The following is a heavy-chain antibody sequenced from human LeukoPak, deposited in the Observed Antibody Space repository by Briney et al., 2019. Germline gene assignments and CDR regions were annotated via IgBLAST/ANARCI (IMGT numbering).Heavy chain of an antibody. V-gene: IGHV4-4*09. CDR3: VQTSGWPGFDY. CDR2: IYSGVPT. Sequence: PSETLSLTCTTSGVSISRFYWSWVRQPPGKGLEWIGNIYSGVPTYFNPSLKSRVIISVDTSKNQFSLNLTSVTAADTAMYYCVQTSGWPGFDYWGQGILVTVSS. J-gene: IGHJ4*02. CDR1: GVSISRFY. D-gene: IGHD6-19*01.